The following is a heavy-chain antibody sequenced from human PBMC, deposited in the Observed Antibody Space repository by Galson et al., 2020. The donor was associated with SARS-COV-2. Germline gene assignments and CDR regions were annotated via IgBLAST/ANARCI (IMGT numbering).Heavy chain of an antibody. J-gene: IGHJ4*02. CDR1: GFTFSDYA. V-gene: IGHV3-64D*09. Sequence: GGSLSLSCSASGFTFSDYAMHWVRQAPGKGLQYVSALSATGGTSFYADSVSGRFTMSRDNSKNTFYLQMTGLRVEDTAFYYCLAFSSTRHNYWGQGTLVTVSS. D-gene: IGHD6-13*01. CDR2: LSATGGTS. CDR3: LAFSSTRHNY.